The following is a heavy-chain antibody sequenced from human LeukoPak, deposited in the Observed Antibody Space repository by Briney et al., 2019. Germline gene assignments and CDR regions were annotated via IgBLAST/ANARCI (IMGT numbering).Heavy chain of an antibody. D-gene: IGHD5-24*01. CDR1: GGSISSSSYY. V-gene: IGHV4-31*03. CDR3: ARGDGYNFHY. J-gene: IGHJ4*02. Sequence: PSETLSLTCTVSGGSISSSSYYWGWIRQHPGKGLEWIGYIYYSGSTYYNPSLKSRVTISVDTSKNQFSLKLSSVTAADTAVYYCARGDGYNFHYWGQGTLVTVSS. CDR2: IYYSGST.